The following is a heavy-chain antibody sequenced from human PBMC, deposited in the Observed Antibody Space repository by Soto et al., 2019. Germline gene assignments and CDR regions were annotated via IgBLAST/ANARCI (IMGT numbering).Heavy chain of an antibody. CDR1: GFTFSSYA. CDR3: ANLGVGRDSRYYYGMDV. D-gene: IGHD2-15*01. J-gene: IGHJ6*02. CDR2: ISGSGGST. Sequence: EVQLLESGGGLVQPGGSLRLSCAASGFTFSSYAMSWVRQAPGKGLEWVSAISGSGGSTYYADSVKGRFTISRDNSKNTLYLQMNSLRAEDTAVYYCANLGVGRDSRYYYGMDVWGQGTTVTVSS. V-gene: IGHV3-23*01.